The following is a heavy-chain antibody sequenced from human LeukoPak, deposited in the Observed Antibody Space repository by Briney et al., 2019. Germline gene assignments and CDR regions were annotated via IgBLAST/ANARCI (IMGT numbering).Heavy chain of an antibody. CDR1: GGSFSGYY. V-gene: IGHV4-34*01. CDR2: INHSGST. J-gene: IGHJ5*02. CDR3: ARHRIFRYWFDP. Sequence: SSETLSLTCAVYGGSFSGYYWSWIRQPPGEGLEWIGEINHSGSTNYNPSLKSRVTISVDTSKNQFSLKLSSVTAADTAVYYCARHRIFRYWFDPWGQGTLVTVSS. D-gene: IGHD2-15*01.